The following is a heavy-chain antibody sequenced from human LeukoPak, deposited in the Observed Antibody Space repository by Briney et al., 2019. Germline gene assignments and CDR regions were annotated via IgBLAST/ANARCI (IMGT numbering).Heavy chain of an antibody. CDR3: ARDRTYCSGGTCYPGDFDY. V-gene: IGHV3-48*02. Sequence: AGSLRLACAASGFTFSTSGLGWVRQAPGEGLEWVSYITRSPKTLYMDSVQGRFTISRDNAKNSLYLPMDSLREEDTAVYYCARDRTYCSGGTCYPGDFDYWGQGTLVTVSS. D-gene: IGHD2-15*01. CDR1: GFTFSTSG. CDR2: ITRSPKTL. J-gene: IGHJ4*02.